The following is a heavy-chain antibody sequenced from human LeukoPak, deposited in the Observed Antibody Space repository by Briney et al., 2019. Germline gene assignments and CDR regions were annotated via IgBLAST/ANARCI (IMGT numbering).Heavy chain of an antibody. CDR2: TYYRSKWYN. Sequence: SQTLSLTCAISGGSVSSSSAAWNWIRQPPSRGLEWLGRTYYRSKWYNEYALSVQGRITINADTSKNQFSLQLNSVTPEDTAVYYCAREELRLGDYWGQGILVTVSS. CDR3: AREELRLGDY. J-gene: IGHJ4*02. CDR1: GGSVSSSSAA. D-gene: IGHD1-7*01. V-gene: IGHV6-1*01.